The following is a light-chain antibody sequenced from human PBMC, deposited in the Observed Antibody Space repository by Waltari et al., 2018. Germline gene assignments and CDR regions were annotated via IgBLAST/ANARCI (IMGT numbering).Light chain of an antibody. J-gene: IGKJ1*01. V-gene: IGKV1-5*03. CDR1: QSVVDR. CDR3: QQYNNYPRT. Sequence: DIEVTQSPATLSVSAGDRVTITCRASQSVVDRLAWYQQKPGKAPRLLIYTASIMATGVPSRFSGSASGTAFTLTISSLQADDFATYHCQQYNNYPRTFGQGTTVEIK. CDR2: TAS.